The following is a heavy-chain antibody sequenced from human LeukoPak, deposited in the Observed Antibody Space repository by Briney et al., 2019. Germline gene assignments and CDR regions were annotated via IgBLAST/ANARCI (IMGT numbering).Heavy chain of an antibody. V-gene: IGHV4-30-2*01. CDR3: AIGSSGYYPEYFQH. J-gene: IGHJ1*01. CDR2: IYHSGST. Sequence: SQTLSLTCAVSGGSISSGGYSWSWIRQPPGKGLEWIGYIYHSGSTYYNPSLKSRVTISVDRSKNQFSLKLSSVTAADTAVYCCAIGSSGYYPEYFQHWGQGTLVTVSS. CDR1: GGSISSGGYS. D-gene: IGHD3-22*01.